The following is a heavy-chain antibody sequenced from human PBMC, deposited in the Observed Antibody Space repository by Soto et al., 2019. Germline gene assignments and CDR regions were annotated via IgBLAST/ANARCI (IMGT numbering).Heavy chain of an antibody. V-gene: IGHV3-33*01. CDR2: IWYDGSNK. CDR1: GFTFSSYG. D-gene: IGHD3-16*01. CDR3: ARDGQPVTYYDYIWGKNTGVYFDY. J-gene: IGHJ4*02. Sequence: QVQLVESGGGVVQPGRSLRLSCAASGFTFSSYGMHWVRQAPGKGLEWVAVIWYDGSNKYYADSVKGRFTISRDNSKNTLYLQMNSLRAEDTAVYYCARDGQPVTYYDYIWGKNTGVYFDYWGQGTLVTVSS.